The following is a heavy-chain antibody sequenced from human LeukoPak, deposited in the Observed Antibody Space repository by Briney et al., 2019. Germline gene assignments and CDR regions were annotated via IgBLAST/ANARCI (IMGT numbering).Heavy chain of an antibody. Sequence: SETLSLTCAVSGGSISSGGYSWSWIRQPAGKGLEWIGRIYTSGSTNYNPSLKSRVTMSVDTSKNQFSLKLSSVTAADTAVYYCARGADSSGYQLPFDYWGQGTLVTVSS. CDR3: ARGADSSGYQLPFDY. V-gene: IGHV4-61*02. CDR2: IYTSGST. J-gene: IGHJ4*02. D-gene: IGHD3-22*01. CDR1: GGSISSGGYS.